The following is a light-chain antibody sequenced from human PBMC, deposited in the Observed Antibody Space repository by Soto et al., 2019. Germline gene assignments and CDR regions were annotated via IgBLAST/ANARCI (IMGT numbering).Light chain of an antibody. J-gene: IGKJ2*01. CDR1: QSVSSY. Sequence: EIVLTQSPATLSLSPGERATLSCRASQSVSSYLAWYQQKPGQAPRLLIYDASTRPPGVATRFSGSGSGTEFTLTISSLQPEDFAVYYCQQYNTWPVYTFGQGTKLEIK. V-gene: IGKV3-15*01. CDR2: DAS. CDR3: QQYNTWPVYT.